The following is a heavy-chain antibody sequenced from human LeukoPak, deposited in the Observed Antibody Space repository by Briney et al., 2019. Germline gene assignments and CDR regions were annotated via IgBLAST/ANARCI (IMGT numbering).Heavy chain of an antibody. CDR2: INPNSGGT. D-gene: IGHD5-18*01. J-gene: IGHJ4*02. CDR1: GYTFTGYY. Sequence: ASVKVSCKASGYTFTGYYMHWVRQAPGQGLEWMGWINPNSGGTNYAQKFQGRVTMTRDTSISTAYMELSSLRSEDTAVYYCASRSAGYSYGTIFGCWGQGTLVTVSS. V-gene: IGHV1-2*02. CDR3: ASRSAGYSYGTIFGC.